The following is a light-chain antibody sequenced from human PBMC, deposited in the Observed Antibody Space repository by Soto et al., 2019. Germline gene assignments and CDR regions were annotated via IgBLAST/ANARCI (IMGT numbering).Light chain of an antibody. CDR2: QAS. Sequence: DIQMTQSPPTLSASVGDRVTITCRASQPISSWLAWYHQKPGKAPRLLIYQASSLESGVPSRFSGSGSGTEFTLTISSLQPDDFATYYCQHYNSYSEAFGQGTKVDIK. CDR3: QHYNSYSEA. V-gene: IGKV1-5*03. CDR1: QPISSW. J-gene: IGKJ1*01.